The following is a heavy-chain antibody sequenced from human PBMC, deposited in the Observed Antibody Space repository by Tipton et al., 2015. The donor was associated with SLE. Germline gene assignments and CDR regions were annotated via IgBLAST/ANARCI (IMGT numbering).Heavy chain of an antibody. D-gene: IGHD1-7*01. CDR3: ARDGPWNYSDASDI. CDR1: SGSISGHY. CDR2: ISDSEKP. J-gene: IGHJ3*02. V-gene: IGHV4-59*11. Sequence: TLSLTCTVSSGSISGHYWSWIRQPPGKGLEWIGYISDSEKPSYSPSLKSRVTISVGPSKGQFSLKVTSVTAADTAMYYCARDGPWNYSDASDIWGQGTMVIVSS.